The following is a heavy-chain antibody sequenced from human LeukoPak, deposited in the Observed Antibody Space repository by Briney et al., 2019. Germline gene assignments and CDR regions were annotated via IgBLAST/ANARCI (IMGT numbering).Heavy chain of an antibody. CDR2: IYPGDSDT. D-gene: IGHD3-16*02. CDR3: ARLDVWGSYRYTFDY. Sequence: GESLKISCKGSGYSFTSYWIGWVRQMPGKGLEWMGIIYPGDSDTRYSPSFQGQVTISADKSISTAYLQWSSLKASDTAMYYCARLDVWGSYRYTFDYWGQGTLVTVSS. CDR1: GYSFTSYW. J-gene: IGHJ4*02. V-gene: IGHV5-51*01.